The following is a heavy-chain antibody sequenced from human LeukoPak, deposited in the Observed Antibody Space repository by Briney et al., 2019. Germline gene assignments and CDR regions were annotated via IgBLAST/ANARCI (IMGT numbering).Heavy chain of an antibody. CDR2: IIPIFGTA. CDR1: GGTVSRYP. CDR3: ARGWEKSAYDS. V-gene: IGHV1-69*13. J-gene: IGHJ4*02. D-gene: IGHD5-12*01. Sequence: ASVKVSCKASGGTVSRYPISWVRQAPGQGLEWMGGIIPIFGTANYAQKFQGRVTITADESTSTAYMELSSLRSEDTAVYYCARGWEKSAYDSWGQGTLVTVSS.